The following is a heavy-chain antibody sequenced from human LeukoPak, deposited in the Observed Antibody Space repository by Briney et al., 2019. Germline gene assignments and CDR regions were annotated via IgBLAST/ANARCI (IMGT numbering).Heavy chain of an antibody. CDR3: AKWGDYDVLTGYYDSDY. CDR1: GFTFSNYA. J-gene: IGHJ4*02. CDR2: VSGRDTST. Sequence: GGSLRLSCAASGFTFSNYAMSWVRQAPGKGLEWVSAVSGRDTSTYYTDSVKGRFTISRDNSENTLYLQMNSLSAEDTAIYYCAKWGDYDVLTGYYDSDYWGQGTLVTVSS. V-gene: IGHV3-23*01. D-gene: IGHD3-9*01.